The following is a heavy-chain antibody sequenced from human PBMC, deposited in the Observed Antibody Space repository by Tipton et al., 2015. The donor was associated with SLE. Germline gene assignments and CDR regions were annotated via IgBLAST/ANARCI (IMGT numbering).Heavy chain of an antibody. CDR2: IYPSDSDT. J-gene: IGHJ6*03. CDR3: ARVYYDFGGGSDYYYYMDV. Sequence: VQLVQSGAEVKKPGESLEISCKGSGYNFNTYWIAWVRQRPGKGLEWMGMIYPSDSDTRYSPSFRGQVTISAEKSIRTAYLQWSRLKASDTAMYYCARVYYDFGGGSDYYYYMDVWGKGTTVTVSS. CDR1: GYNFNTYW. D-gene: IGHD3-3*01. V-gene: IGHV5-51*03.